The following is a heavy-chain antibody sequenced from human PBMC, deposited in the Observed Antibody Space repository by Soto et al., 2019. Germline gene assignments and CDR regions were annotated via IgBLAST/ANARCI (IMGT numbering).Heavy chain of an antibody. CDR2: ISYDGSNK. CDR3: AKELYGSGSYYPSYYFDY. D-gene: IGHD3-10*01. Sequence: QVQLVESGGGVVQPGRSLRLSCAASGFTFSSYGMHWVRQAPGKGLEWVAVISYDGSNKYYADSVKGRFTISRDNSKNTLYLQMNSLTSEDTAAYYCAKELYGSGSYYPSYYFDYWGQGTLVTVSS. V-gene: IGHV3-30*18. CDR1: GFTFSSYG. J-gene: IGHJ4*02.